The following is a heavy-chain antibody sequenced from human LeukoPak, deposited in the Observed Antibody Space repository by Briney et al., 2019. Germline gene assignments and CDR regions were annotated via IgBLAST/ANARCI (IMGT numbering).Heavy chain of an antibody. CDR2: IYTSGST. CDR3: ASGRGGFPDAFDI. J-gene: IGHJ3*02. CDR1: GGSISSGSYY. V-gene: IGHV4-61*02. Sequence: PSETLSLTCTVSGGSISSGSYYWSWIRQPAGKGLEWIGRIYTSGSTNYNPSLKSRVTISVDTSKNQFSLKLSSVTAADTAVYYCASGRGGFPDAFDIWGQGTMVTVSS.